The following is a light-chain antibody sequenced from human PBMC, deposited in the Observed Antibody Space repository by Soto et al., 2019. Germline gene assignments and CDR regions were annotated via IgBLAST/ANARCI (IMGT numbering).Light chain of an antibody. V-gene: IGLV1-40*01. Sequence: QSVLTQPPSVSGAPGQRVTISCTWSSSNLGAVYDVHWYQQLPGTAPKLLIYGNDNRPSGVPDRFSGSKSGTSASLAITGLQAEDEADYYCQSYDTGLGGQGVFGGGTKVTVL. CDR2: GND. CDR1: SSNLGAVYD. CDR3: QSYDTGLGGQGV. J-gene: IGLJ3*02.